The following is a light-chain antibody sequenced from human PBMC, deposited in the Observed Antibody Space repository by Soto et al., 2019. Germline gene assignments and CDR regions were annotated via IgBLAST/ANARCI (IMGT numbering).Light chain of an antibody. CDR2: EVS. J-gene: IGLJ1*01. V-gene: IGLV2-14*01. CDR3: RAYASTSTDV. Sequence: SALTQPASVSGSPGQSITISCTGTSSDIGAYNYVSWYQQHPDKAPKLLIYEVSNRPSGVSNRFSGSKSGDTASLTISGLQAEDEADYYCRAYASTSTDVFGTGTKLTVL. CDR1: SSDIGAYNY.